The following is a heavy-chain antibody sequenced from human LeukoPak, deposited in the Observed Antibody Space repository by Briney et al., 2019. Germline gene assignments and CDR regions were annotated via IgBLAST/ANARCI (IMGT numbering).Heavy chain of an antibody. V-gene: IGHV1-3*01. CDR3: ASGPQNSGSYSGFDY. CDR2: INAGNGNT. Sequence: GASVKVSCKASGYTFTSYAMHWVRQAPGQRLEWMGWINAGNGNTKYSQKFQGRVTITRDTSASTAYMELSSLRSEDTAVYYCASGPQNSGSYSGFDYWGQGTLVTVSS. CDR1: GYTFTSYA. J-gene: IGHJ4*02. D-gene: IGHD1-26*01.